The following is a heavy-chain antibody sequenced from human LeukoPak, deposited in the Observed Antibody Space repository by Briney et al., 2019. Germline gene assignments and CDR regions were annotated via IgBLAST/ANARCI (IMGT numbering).Heavy chain of an antibody. CDR3: ARRPGTRLSGGGNLDY. Sequence: ASVKVSCKASGYTFTGYYMHWVRQAPGQGLEWMGWINPNSGGTNYAQKFQGRVTMTRDTSISTAYMELSRLRSDDTAVYYCARRPGTRLSGGGNLDYWGQGTLVTVSS. CDR2: INPNSGGT. V-gene: IGHV1-2*02. CDR1: GYTFTGYY. J-gene: IGHJ4*02. D-gene: IGHD6-25*01.